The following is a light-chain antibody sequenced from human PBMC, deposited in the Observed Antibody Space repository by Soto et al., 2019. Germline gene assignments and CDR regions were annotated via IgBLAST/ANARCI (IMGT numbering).Light chain of an antibody. J-gene: IGKJ4*01. CDR2: DAS. Sequence: ESVLTQSPATLSLSPGERATLSCRASQSVGSSLAWYQQTPGQAPRLLIYDASNRATGIPARFSGSGSGTDLTLTISSLEPEDFAVYYCQQRSTWPLLWTFGGGTKVEI. CDR1: QSVGSS. CDR3: QQRSTWPLLWT. V-gene: IGKV3-11*01.